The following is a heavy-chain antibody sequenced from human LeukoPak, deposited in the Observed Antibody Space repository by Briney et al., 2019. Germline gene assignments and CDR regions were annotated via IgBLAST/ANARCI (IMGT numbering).Heavy chain of an antibody. Sequence: SETLSLTCAVYGVSFRAYYWSWIRQPPGKGLEWIGYIYYSGSTNYNPSLKSRVTISVDTSKNQFSLKLSSVTAADTAVYYCARMSSGYHGWFDPWGQGTLVTVSS. CDR2: IYYSGST. CDR1: GVSFRAYY. CDR3: ARMSSGYHGWFDP. D-gene: IGHD3-22*01. V-gene: IGHV4-59*01. J-gene: IGHJ5*02.